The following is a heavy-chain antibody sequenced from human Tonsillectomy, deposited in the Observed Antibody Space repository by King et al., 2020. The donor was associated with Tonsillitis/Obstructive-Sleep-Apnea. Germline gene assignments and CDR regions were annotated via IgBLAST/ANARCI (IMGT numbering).Heavy chain of an antibody. CDR3: ARGPGDVAGTSDY. J-gene: IGHJ4*02. V-gene: IGHV1-18*01. D-gene: IGHD3-16*01. Sequence: QLVQSGAEVKKPGASVQVSCKASGYTFITSSISWVRQAPGQGGEWLGWISGYKGNTHYAQRFQGRVTLTTDTSTSTAYMDMGTVRSDGTAVYYCARGPGDVAGTSDYWGQGTLVTVSS. CDR2: ISGYKGNT. CDR1: GYTFITSS.